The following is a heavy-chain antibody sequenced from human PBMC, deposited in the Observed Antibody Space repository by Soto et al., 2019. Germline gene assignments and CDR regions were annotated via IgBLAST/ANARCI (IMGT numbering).Heavy chain of an antibody. CDR1: GASISDNNW. J-gene: IGHJ4*02. CDR3: ARHIGVTGTRGFDY. D-gene: IGHD6-19*01. V-gene: IGHV4-4*02. Sequence: QVQLQESGPGLVKPSGTVSLTCAVSGASISDNNWWSWVRQPPGKGLEWIGEVVHWGTPNYNPSLRSRVTISMDKSKNQISLTLSSVTAADSALYYCARHIGVTGTRGFDYWGQGTLVTVSS. CDR2: VVHWGTP.